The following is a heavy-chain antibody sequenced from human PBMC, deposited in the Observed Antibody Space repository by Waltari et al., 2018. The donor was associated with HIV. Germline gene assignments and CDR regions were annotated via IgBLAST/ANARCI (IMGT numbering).Heavy chain of an antibody. CDR3: ARGNSEYFPTAFDV. D-gene: IGHD6-6*01. CDR1: GFTVRNNY. CDR2: IYSGGGT. Sequence: EVQLVESGGAVTTPGEARRMYCAASGFTVRNNYKGWVRQAPGKGLEWVSIIYSGGGTNYADSVKGRFTMSRDGSKNSVYLQMNSLRADDTAVYLCARGNSEYFPTAFDVWGQGTRVTVSS. V-gene: IGHV3-53*01. J-gene: IGHJ3*01.